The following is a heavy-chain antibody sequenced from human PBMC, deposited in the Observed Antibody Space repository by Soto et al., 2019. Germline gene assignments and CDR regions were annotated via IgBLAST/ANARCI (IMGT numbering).Heavy chain of an antibody. J-gene: IGHJ6*02. V-gene: IGHV4-34*01. D-gene: IGHD2-2*01. CDR1: GGSFSGYY. Sequence: SSETMSLTSAVYGGSFSGYYWSGIRQPPGKGLEWIGEINHSGSTNYNPSLKSRVTISVDTSKNQFSLKLSSVTAADTAVYYCVRLGVVPAAMRRGGGMDVWGQGTTVTVSS. CDR3: VRLGVVPAAMRRGGGMDV. CDR2: INHSGST.